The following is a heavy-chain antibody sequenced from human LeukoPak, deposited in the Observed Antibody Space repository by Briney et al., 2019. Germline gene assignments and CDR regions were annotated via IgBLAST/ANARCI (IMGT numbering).Heavy chain of an antibody. CDR3: ARDNTYYYGSGSQDY. V-gene: IGHV3-48*01. CDR2: ISSSSSII. J-gene: IGHJ4*02. CDR1: GFTFNSYN. Sequence: GGSLRLSCGASGFTFNSYNMNWVRQAPGKGLEWVSYISSSSSIIYYTDSVKGRFTITRDNAKNSLYLQMNSLRAEDTAVYYCARDNTYYYGSGSQDYWGQGTLVTVSS. D-gene: IGHD3-10*01.